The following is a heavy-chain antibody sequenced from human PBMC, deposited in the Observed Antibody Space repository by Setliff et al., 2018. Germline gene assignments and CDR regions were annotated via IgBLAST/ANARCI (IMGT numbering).Heavy chain of an antibody. CDR2: IYPGDSDT. V-gene: IGHV5-51*01. D-gene: IGHD3-3*01. Sequence: GESLKISCKGSGYSFTSYWIGWVRQMPEKGLEWMGIIYPGDSDTRYSPSFQGQVTISADKSISTAYLQWSSLKASDTAMYYCARSRSNFWCGYFNWFDPWGQGTLVTVSS. CDR1: GYSFTSYW. J-gene: IGHJ5*02. CDR3: ARSRSNFWCGYFNWFDP.